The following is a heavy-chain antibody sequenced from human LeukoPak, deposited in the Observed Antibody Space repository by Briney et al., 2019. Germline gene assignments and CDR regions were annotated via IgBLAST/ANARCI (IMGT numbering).Heavy chain of an antibody. D-gene: IGHD4-17*01. V-gene: IGHV3-21*01. CDR1: GFTFFSYT. J-gene: IGHJ4*02. Sequence: GGSLRLSCAASGFTFFSYTMNWVRQAPGKGLEWVSSISSSSSYIYYADSVKGRFTISRDNSQNTVYLQMNSLRADDTAVYYCAKGGTSVTRYVDFWGQGTLVIVSS. CDR3: AKGGTSVTRYVDF. CDR2: ISSSSSYI.